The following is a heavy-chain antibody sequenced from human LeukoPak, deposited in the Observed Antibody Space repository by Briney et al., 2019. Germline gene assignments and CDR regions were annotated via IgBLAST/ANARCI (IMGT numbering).Heavy chain of an antibody. CDR1: GGSFSGYY. Sequence: SETLSLTCAVYGGSFSGYYWSWIRQPPGKGLEWIGEINHSGSTNYNPSLKSRVTISVDTSKNQFSLKLSSVTAADTAVYYCAKSASEGSGYSNFDYWAQGTLVTVSS. CDR3: AKSASEGSGYSNFDY. CDR2: INHSGST. V-gene: IGHV4-34*01. D-gene: IGHD3-22*01. J-gene: IGHJ4*02.